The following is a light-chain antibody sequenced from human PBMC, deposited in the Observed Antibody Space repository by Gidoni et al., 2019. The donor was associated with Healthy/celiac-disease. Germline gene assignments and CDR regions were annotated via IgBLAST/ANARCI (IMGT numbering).Light chain of an antibody. CDR1: QSISSY. Sequence: DIQSTQSPSSLSASVGDRVTITCRASQSISSYLNWYQQRPGKAPKLLIYAASSFQSGVPSRFSGSGSGTDFTLTISSLQPEDFATYYCQQSYSTPFTFGPGTKVEIK. CDR3: QQSYSTPFT. J-gene: IGKJ3*01. V-gene: IGKV1-39*01. CDR2: AAS.